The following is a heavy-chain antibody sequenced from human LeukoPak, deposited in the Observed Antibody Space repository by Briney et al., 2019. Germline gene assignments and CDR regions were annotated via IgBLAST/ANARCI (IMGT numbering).Heavy chain of an antibody. CDR1: GGTFSSYA. CDR2: IIPIFGTA. D-gene: IGHD3-10*01. V-gene: IGHV1-69*05. CDR3: AREMYYYGSGIPLALDY. Sequence: SVKVSCKASGGTFSSYAISWVRQAPGRGLEWMGRIIPIFGTANYAQKFQGRVTITTDESTSTAYMELSSLRSEDTAVYYCAREMYYYGSGIPLALDYWGQGTLVTVSS. J-gene: IGHJ4*02.